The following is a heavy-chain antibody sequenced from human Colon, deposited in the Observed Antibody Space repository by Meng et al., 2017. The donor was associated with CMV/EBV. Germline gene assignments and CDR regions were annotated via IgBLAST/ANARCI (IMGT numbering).Heavy chain of an antibody. CDR2: IRSGGTYI. CDR3: ARDEAP. Sequence: EVQLVESGGGLVQPGGSLRLSCAASGFTFSDRYMHWVRQAPAKGLEWVASIRSGGTYIHYADSVKGRFTISRDNSKNTVYLQMNSLRGEDTAVYYCARDEAPWGQGTLVTVSS. V-gene: IGHV3-69-1*01. CDR1: GFTFSDRY. J-gene: IGHJ5*02.